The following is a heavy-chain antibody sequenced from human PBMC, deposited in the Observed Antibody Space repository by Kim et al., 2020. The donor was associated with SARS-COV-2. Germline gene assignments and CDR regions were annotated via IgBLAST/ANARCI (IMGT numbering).Heavy chain of an antibody. D-gene: IGHD1-26*01. J-gene: IGHJ4*01. V-gene: IGHV3-33*01. CDR3: ARDGKNWDVDY. Sequence: YYADSGKGRFTISRDNSKNTVFLQMSGLSADDTAVYYCARDGKNWDVDYWGQGTLVTVSS.